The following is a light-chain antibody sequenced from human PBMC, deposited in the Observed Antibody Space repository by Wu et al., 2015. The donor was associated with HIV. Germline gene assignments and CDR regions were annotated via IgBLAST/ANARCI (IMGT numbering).Light chain of an antibody. Sequence: DIQMTQSPSSLSASVGDRVTITCRASQSINIYINWFQQKSGKAPKLLIYAASSLETGVPSRFSGSGSGTDFTLTISNLQPEDFATYYCQQSYSTVALTFGGGTKVEMK. CDR3: QQSYSTVALT. J-gene: IGKJ4*01. V-gene: IGKV1-39*01. CDR1: QSINIY. CDR2: AAS.